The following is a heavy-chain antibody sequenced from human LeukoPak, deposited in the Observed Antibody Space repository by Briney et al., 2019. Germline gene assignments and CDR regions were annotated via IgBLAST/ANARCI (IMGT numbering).Heavy chain of an antibody. Sequence: SETLSLTCAVYGGSFSGYYWSWIRQPPVKGQEWIGEINHRGSTNYNPSLKSRVTIAVDTSKNQFSLKLSSVTAADTAVYYCARARPICTNGVCSDDFDYWGQGTLVTVSS. CDR2: INHRGST. V-gene: IGHV4-34*01. CDR3: ARARPICTNGVCSDDFDY. CDR1: GGSFSGYY. D-gene: IGHD2-8*01. J-gene: IGHJ4*02.